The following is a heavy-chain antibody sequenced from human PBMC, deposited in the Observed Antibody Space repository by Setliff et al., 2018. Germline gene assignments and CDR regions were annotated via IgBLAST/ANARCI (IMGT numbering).Heavy chain of an antibody. J-gene: IGHJ4*02. CDR1: GYSFSTYA. V-gene: IGHV1-3*01. D-gene: IGHD3-22*01. CDR3: ARYYHGSRGFPYYFDY. CDR2: INAGNGNT. Sequence: ASVKVSCKASGYSFSTYAMHWVRQAPGQRLEWMGWINAGNGNTKYSQKFQGRVTITADESTSTAYMELSSLRSEDTAVYYCARYYHGSRGFPYYFDYWGQGTLVTVSS.